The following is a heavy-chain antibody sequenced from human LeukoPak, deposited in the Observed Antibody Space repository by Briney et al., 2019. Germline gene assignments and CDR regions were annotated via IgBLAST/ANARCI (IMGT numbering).Heavy chain of an antibody. CDR2: ISGSGGST. CDR1: GFTFSNAW. Sequence: GGSLRLSCAASGFTFSNAWMSWVRQAPGKGLEWVSTISGSGGSTYYADSVKGRFTISRDNSKITLYLQMNSLRAEDTAVYYCAKDQYGERYDILTGYYVPPHPIGFDYWGQGTLVTVSS. V-gene: IGHV3-23*01. CDR3: AKDQYGERYDILTGYYVPPHPIGFDY. J-gene: IGHJ4*02. D-gene: IGHD3-9*01.